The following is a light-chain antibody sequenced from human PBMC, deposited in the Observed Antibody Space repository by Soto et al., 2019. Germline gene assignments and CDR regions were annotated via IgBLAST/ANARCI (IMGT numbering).Light chain of an antibody. J-gene: IGKJ1*01. V-gene: IGKV1-5*01. CDR3: QQYNTFWT. CDR1: QSISSW. Sequence: DIQMTQSPSTLSASVGDRVTITCRASQSISSWLAWYQQKPGKAPKLLIYDAPSLESGVPSRFSGSGSGTEFTLTISSLQPDDSATYYCQQYNTFWTFGQGTKVDIK. CDR2: DAP.